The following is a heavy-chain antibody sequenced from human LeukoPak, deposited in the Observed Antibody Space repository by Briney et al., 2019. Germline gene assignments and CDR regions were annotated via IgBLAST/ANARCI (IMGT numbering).Heavy chain of an antibody. CDR3: ARDVVAAAGFDY. J-gene: IGHJ4*02. D-gene: IGHD6-13*01. V-gene: IGHV3-21*01. Sequence: PGGSLRLSCAASGFTFSSYSMNWVRQAPGKGLEWASSISGSSLYIYYADSVKGRFTISRDNAKNLLYLQMNSLRAEDTAVYYCARDVVAAAGFDYWGQGTLVTVSS. CDR2: ISGSSLYI. CDR1: GFTFSSYS.